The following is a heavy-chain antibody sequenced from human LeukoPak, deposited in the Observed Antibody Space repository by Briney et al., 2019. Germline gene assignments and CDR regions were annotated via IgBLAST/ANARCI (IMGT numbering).Heavy chain of an antibody. CDR3: TTELAAAGRFEY. J-gene: IGHJ4*02. CDR2: IKSKTDGGTT. V-gene: IGHV3-15*01. CDR1: GFTFSNAW. D-gene: IGHD6-13*01. Sequence: GGSLRLSCAASGFTFSNAWMSWVRQAPGKGLEWVGRIKSKTDGGTTVHAAPVKGRFSISRDDSKNTLYLQMNSLKTEDTAVYYCTTELAAAGRFEYWGQGTLVTVSS.